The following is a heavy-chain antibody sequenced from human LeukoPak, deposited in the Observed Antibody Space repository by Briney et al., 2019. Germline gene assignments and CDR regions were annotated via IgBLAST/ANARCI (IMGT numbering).Heavy chain of an antibody. CDR3: AVYCGGDCYSGVNNWFDP. J-gene: IGHJ5*02. CDR1: GGSISSSNW. CDR2: IYHSGST. V-gene: IGHV4-4*02. D-gene: IGHD2-21*02. Sequence: PSGTLSLTCAVSGGSISSSNWWSWVRQAPGKGLEWIGAIYHSGSTNYNTSLKSRVTISVDKSKNQFSLKLSSVTAADTAVYYCAVYCGGDCYSGVNNWFDPWGQGTLVTVSS.